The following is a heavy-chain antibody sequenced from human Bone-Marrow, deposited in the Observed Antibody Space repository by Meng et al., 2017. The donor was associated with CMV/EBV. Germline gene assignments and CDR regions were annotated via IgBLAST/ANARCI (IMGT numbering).Heavy chain of an antibody. J-gene: IGHJ4*02. D-gene: IGHD1-26*01. Sequence: SETLSLTCTVSGGSISSSASYWGWIRQPPGKGLEWIASTYYGRNTYYNSSLKSRVTVSEDTSKSQFSLSLSSVTAADTAVYYCARDSAWELLWGRFDCWGQGMLVTVSS. V-gene: IGHV4-39*07. CDR1: GGSISSSASY. CDR2: TYYGRNT. CDR3: ARDSAWELLWGRFDC.